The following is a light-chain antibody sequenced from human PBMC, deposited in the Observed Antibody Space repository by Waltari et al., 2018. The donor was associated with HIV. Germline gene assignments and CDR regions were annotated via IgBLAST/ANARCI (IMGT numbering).Light chain of an antibody. CDR2: QDS. CDR3: QAWDTSTYVV. V-gene: IGLV3-1*01. J-gene: IGLJ2*01. Sequence: SYELTQPPSVSVSPGQTASITCSGDKLGDKYTYWYQQKPGQSPVLVIYQDSRRPSGVPERLSGSNSGNTATLTISGTQAMDEADYYCQAWDTSTYVVFGGGTKLTVL. CDR1: KLGDKY.